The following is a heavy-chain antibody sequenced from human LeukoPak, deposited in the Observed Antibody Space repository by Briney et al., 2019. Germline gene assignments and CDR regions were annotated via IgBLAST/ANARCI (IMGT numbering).Heavy chain of an antibody. J-gene: IGHJ4*02. D-gene: IGHD3-10*01. V-gene: IGHV1-46*01. CDR2: ISPSGGST. CDR1: GYTFTSYY. Sequence: ASVKVSCKASGYTFTSYYMHWVRQAPGQGLERMGIISPSGGSTSCAQKFQGRVTMTRDTSTSTVYMELSSLRSEDTAVYYCARRFINRAFDYWGQGTLVTVSS. CDR3: ARRFINRAFDY.